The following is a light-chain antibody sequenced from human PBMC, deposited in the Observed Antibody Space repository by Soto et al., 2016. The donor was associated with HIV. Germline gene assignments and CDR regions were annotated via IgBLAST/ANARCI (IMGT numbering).Light chain of an antibody. CDR3: QQSYSTPYT. J-gene: IGKJ2*01. Sequence: DIQLTQSPSSLSASVGDRVTITCRASQSISGYLNWYQQKPGKAPKLLIYAASHLESGVPSRFSGSGSGTDFTVTISSLQPEDFATYYCQQSYSTPYTFGQGPKLEIK. CDR2: AAS. CDR1: QSISGY. V-gene: IGKV1-39*01.